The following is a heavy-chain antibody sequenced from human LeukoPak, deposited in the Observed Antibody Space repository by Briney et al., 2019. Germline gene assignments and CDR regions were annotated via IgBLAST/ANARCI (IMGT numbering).Heavy chain of an antibody. D-gene: IGHD6-6*01. CDR3: ANSREQLVPYYYYYMDV. V-gene: IGHV3-23*01. CDR1: GFTFSSYS. J-gene: IGHJ6*03. Sequence: PGGSLRLSCAASGFTFSSYSMNWVRQAPGKGLEWVSAISGSGGSTYYADSVKGRFTISRDNSKNTLYLQMNSLRAEDTAVYYCANSREQLVPYYYYYMDVWGKGTTVTVSS. CDR2: ISGSGGST.